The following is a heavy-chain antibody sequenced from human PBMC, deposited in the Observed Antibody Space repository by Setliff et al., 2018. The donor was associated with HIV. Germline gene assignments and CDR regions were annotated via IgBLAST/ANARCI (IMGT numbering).Heavy chain of an antibody. D-gene: IGHD1-1*01. CDR3: ARATEAGTIDY. J-gene: IGHJ4*02. CDR1: GYTFTSYY. Sequence: GASVKVSCKSSGYTFTSYYMHWVRRAPGQGLEWMGIINPSGGGTTYARKFQGRVTVTWDTSTTTVYMELSGLRSEDTAVYYCARATEAGTIDYWGQGTRVTVSS. V-gene: IGHV1-46*01. CDR2: INPSGGGT.